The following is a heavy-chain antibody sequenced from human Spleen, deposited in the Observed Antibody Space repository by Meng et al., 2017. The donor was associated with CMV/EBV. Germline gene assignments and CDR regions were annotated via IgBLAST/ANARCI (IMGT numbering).Heavy chain of an antibody. D-gene: IGHD3-3*01. Sequence: ESLKISCTVSGGSISSYYWSWIRQPPGKGLEWLGYISNSGRTNYNPSLKSRVTISVDTSKNQFSLKLTSVTAADTAVYYCARVKYYEFWSGYYPLLDASDIWGQGRRVTVSS. J-gene: IGHJ3*02. CDR1: GGSISSYY. CDR2: ISNSGRT. CDR3: ARVKYYEFWSGYYPLLDASDI. V-gene: IGHV4-59*01.